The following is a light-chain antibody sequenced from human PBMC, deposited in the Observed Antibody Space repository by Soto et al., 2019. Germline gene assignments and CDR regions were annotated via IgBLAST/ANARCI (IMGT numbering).Light chain of an antibody. CDR3: LVSAGGAFV. Sequence: QAVVTQLPSLTVSPGGTVTLTCSSSTGAVTSDHYPYWFQQKPGRAPRLLIYDTIIKYSWTPARFSCSLLEGKAALTLSGAQPEDDAEYYCLVSAGGAFVFGAGTKVTVL. J-gene: IGLJ1*01. V-gene: IGLV7-46*01. CDR1: TGAVTSDHY. CDR2: DTI.